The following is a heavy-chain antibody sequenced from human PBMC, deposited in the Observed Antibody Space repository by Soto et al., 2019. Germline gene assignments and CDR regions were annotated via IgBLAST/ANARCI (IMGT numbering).Heavy chain of an antibody. J-gene: IGHJ6*02. CDR3: AKDRRPNYYYGMDV. Sequence: QVQLVESGGGVVQPGRSLRLSCAASGFTFSSYGMHWVRQAPGKGLEWVAVISYDGSSIYYADSVKGRFTISRDNSKNTLYLQMNSLRAEDTAVYYCAKDRRPNYYYGMDVWGQGTTVTVSS. CDR1: GFTFSSYG. V-gene: IGHV3-30*18. CDR2: ISYDGSSI. D-gene: IGHD6-25*01.